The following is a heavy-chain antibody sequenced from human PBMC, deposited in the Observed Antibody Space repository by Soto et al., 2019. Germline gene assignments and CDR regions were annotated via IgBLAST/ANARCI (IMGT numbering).Heavy chain of an antibody. CDR3: ARGQRFSDWFDP. CDR1: GGTISGYY. D-gene: IGHD3-3*01. Sequence: SETLSLTCSVSGGTISGYYWTWIRQPAGKGLEWIGRIYSSGNTKYNPSLQSRVTMSLDTSNNQFSMRLTSVTAADTAVYYCARGQRFSDWFDPWGQGTLVTVS. V-gene: IGHV4-4*07. J-gene: IGHJ5*02. CDR2: IYSSGNT.